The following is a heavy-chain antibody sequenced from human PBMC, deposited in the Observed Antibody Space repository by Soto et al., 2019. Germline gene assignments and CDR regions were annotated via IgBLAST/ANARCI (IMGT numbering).Heavy chain of an antibody. Sequence: GASLRLSCAASAFTCSSYAMSWVRQAPGKGLEWGSAISGSGGSTYYADSVKGRFTISRDNSKNTLYLQMNSLRAEDTAVYYCAKRSSSPGTFAYRGQGTLVTVSS. CDR2: ISGSGGST. J-gene: IGHJ4*02. V-gene: IGHV3-23*01. CDR3: AKRSSSPGTFAY. D-gene: IGHD6-6*01. CDR1: AFTCSSYA.